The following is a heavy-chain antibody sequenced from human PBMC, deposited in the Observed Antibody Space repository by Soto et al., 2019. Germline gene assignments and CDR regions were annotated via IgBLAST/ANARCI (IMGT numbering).Heavy chain of an antibody. J-gene: IGHJ4*02. D-gene: IGHD3-10*01. CDR3: ARGPVWFGEFSLDY. Sequence: QVQLKESGPGLVKPSETLSLTCTVSGGSINTYYWSWIRQPAGKGLEWIGRIYSGARTNYNPGLGGGVTLSVDTSKMRLSLKLTSVAAADTAVDYCARGPVWFGEFSLDYWGQGTLVTASS. CDR1: GGSINTYY. V-gene: IGHV4-4*07. CDR2: IYSGART.